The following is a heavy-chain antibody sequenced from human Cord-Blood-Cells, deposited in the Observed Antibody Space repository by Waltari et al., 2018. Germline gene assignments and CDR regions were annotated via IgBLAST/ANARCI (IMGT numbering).Heavy chain of an antibody. CDR1: GYTFTGYY. V-gene: IGHV1-2*04. Sequence: QVQLVQSGAEVKKPGASVTVSCKASGYTFTGYYMPWVRQAPGQGLEWMGWINPNSGGTNYAQKFQGWVTMTRDTSISTAYMELSRLSSDDTAVYYCARGISIAAAGFFDYWGQGTLVTVSS. J-gene: IGHJ4*02. CDR3: ARGISIAAAGFFDY. CDR2: INPNSGGT. D-gene: IGHD6-13*01.